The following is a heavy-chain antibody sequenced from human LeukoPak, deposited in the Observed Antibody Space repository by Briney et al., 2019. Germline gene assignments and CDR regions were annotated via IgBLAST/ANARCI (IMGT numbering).Heavy chain of an antibody. D-gene: IGHD3-9*01. CDR1: GYTFTGYY. V-gene: IGHV1-2*02. CDR2: LNPNSGDT. Sequence: GASVKVSCKASGYTFTGYYIHWVRQAPGQGFEWMGWLNPNSGDTRNAQNFQGRVTMTGDTSINTAYMELSRLTSDDTAVYHCARASDYNILTGLNYWGQGTLVTVSS. CDR3: ARASDYNILTGLNY. J-gene: IGHJ4*02.